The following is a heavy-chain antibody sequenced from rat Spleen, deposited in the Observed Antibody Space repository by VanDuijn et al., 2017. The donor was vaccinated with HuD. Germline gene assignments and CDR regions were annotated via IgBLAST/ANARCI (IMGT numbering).Heavy chain of an antibody. CDR3: AGHWEGNWFAY. J-gene: IGHJ3*01. V-gene: IGHV2S61*01. CDR1: GSSLNNYG. Sequence: QVQLKESGPGLVQPSQTLSLTCTVSGSSLNNYGVIWVRQPPGKGLEWMGIIWSNGVTAYNSAIKSRLSISRDTSKSQVFLKMNSLQTEDTAMYFCAGHWEGNWFAYWGQGTLVTVSS. CDR2: IWSNGVT. D-gene: IGHD5-1*01.